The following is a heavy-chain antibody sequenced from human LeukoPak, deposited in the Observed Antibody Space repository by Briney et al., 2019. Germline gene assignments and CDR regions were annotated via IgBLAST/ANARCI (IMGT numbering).Heavy chain of an antibody. CDR2: VDQSGTT. D-gene: IGHD6-19*01. V-gene: IGHV4-34*01. J-gene: IGHJ4*02. Sequence: SETLSLTCGVYGGSFSGYYWSWIRQPPGRGLEWIGEVDQSGTTNYNPSLKSRVTISVDTSKNQFSLKLSSVTAADTGVYYCATKYSVAVAANPPYFDYWGQGTLVTVSS. CDR1: GGSFSGYY. CDR3: ATKYSVAVAANPPYFDY.